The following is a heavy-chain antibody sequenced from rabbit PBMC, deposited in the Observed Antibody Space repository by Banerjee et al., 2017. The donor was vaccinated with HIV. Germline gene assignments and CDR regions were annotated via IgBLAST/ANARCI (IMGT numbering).Heavy chain of an antibody. V-gene: IGHV1S40*01. CDR3: ARDAGGTYYTGFAYFNL. CDR2: IYAGASGST. Sequence: QSLEESGGGLVKPGASLTLTCKASGFSFSSNNMCWVRQAPGKGLEWIACIYAGASGSTTYANWAKGRFTISKTSSTTVTLQMTSLTAADTATYFCARDAGGTYYTGFAYFNLWGPGTLVTVS. D-gene: IGHD8-1*01. J-gene: IGHJ4*01. CDR1: GFSFSSNN.